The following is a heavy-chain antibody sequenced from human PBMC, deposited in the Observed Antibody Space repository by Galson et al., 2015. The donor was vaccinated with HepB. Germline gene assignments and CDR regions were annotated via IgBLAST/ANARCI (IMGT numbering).Heavy chain of an antibody. CDR2: IYYSGST. D-gene: IGHD5-12*01. J-gene: IGHJ4*02. CDR1: GGSISSSSYY. V-gene: IGHV4-39*02. Sequence: SETLSLTCTVSGGSISSSSYYWGWIRQPPGKGLGWIGSIYYSGSTYYNPSLKSRVTISVDTSKNQFSLKLSSVTAADTAVYYCAREVATDILDYWGQGTLVTVSS. CDR3: AREVATDILDY.